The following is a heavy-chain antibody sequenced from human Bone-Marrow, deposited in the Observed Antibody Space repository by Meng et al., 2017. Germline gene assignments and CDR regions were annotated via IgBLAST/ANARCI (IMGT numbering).Heavy chain of an antibody. V-gene: IGHV3-48*04. CDR3: ATSHCSGGSCFPGDYYYYGMDV. CDR2: ISSSGSTI. CDR1: GFSFSDYW. D-gene: IGHD2-15*01. J-gene: IGHJ6*02. Sequence: GESLKISCAASGFSFSDYWMTWVRQAPGKGLEWVSYISSSGSTIYYADSVKGRFTISRDNAKNSLYLQMNSLRAEDTAVYYCATSHCSGGSCFPGDYYYYGMDVWGQGTTVTVSS.